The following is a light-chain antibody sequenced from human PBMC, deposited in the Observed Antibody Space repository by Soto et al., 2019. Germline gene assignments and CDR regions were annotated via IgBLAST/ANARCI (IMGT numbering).Light chain of an antibody. Sequence: DIQMTQSPSSLSASVGDRVTITCQASQDINKYLNWYQQKPGKAPKLLIYDASNLDTGVPSRFSGSGSGTEFTLTISSLQAEDFATYYCQQYNILHRTFGQGTKLEIK. V-gene: IGKV1-33*01. J-gene: IGKJ2*01. CDR1: QDINKY. CDR2: DAS. CDR3: QQYNILHRT.